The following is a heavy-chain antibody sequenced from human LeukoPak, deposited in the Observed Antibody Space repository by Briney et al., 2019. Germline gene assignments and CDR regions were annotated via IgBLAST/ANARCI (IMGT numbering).Heavy chain of an antibody. V-gene: IGHV1-3*01. CDR2: INAGNGNT. D-gene: IGHD6-13*01. CDR1: GYTFTSYA. CDR3: ARSIGQLVLGYYYYGMDV. Sequence: ASVTVSCMASGYTFTSYAMHWVRQAPGQGLEWMGWINAGNGNTKYSQKFQGRVTITRDTSASTAYMELSSLRSEDTAVYYCARSIGQLVLGYYYYGMDVWGKGTTVTVSS. J-gene: IGHJ6*04.